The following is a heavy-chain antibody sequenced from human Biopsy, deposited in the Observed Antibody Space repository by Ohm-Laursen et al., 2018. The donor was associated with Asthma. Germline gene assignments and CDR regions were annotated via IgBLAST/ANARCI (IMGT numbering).Heavy chain of an antibody. Sequence: ASVTVARKVSGYNFISFAIHWVSQAPGQWLEWMGWVNTGKGDTKYSQKIQGRATITRDTSASTAYMELRSLRSEDTATYDCARTYYDFLTGQVKDVFGVWGQGTMVTVSS. CDR3: ARTYYDFLTGQVKDVFGV. V-gene: IGHV1-3*04. CDR2: VNTGKGDT. CDR1: GYNFISFA. J-gene: IGHJ3*01. D-gene: IGHD3-9*01.